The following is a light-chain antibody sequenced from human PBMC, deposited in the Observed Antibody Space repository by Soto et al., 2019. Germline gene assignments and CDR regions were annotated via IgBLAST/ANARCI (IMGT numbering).Light chain of an antibody. CDR1: QSVSSSY. J-gene: IGKJ1*01. CDR3: QQYDSSPRT. CDR2: GAS. Sequence: ETVLTQSPGTLSLSPGERATLSCRASQSVSSSYLAWYQRKPGQAPRLLIYGASTRATGIPDRFSGSGSGTDFTLTISRLEPEDFAVYYCQQYDSSPRTFGQGTKVDIK. V-gene: IGKV3-20*01.